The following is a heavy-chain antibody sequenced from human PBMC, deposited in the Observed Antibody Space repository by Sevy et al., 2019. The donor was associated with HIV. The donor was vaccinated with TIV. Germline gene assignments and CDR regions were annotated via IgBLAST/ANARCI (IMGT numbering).Heavy chain of an antibody. Sequence: GGSLRLPCAASGFTFSDYYMSWIRQAPGKGLEWVSYISSSGSTIYYADSVKGRFTISRDNAKNSLYLQMNSLRAEDTAVYYCARRYCTNGVCFFTFDYWGQGTLVTVSS. J-gene: IGHJ4*02. CDR3: ARRYCTNGVCFFTFDY. V-gene: IGHV3-11*01. CDR2: ISSSGSTI. CDR1: GFTFSDYY. D-gene: IGHD2-8*01.